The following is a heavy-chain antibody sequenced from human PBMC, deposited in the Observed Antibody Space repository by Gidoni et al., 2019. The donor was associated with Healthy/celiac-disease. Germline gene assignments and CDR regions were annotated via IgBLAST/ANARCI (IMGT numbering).Heavy chain of an antibody. CDR3: ARDGYDILTGDNYYYGMDV. CDR1: GGTFSSYA. CDR2: ILPRFGTA. V-gene: IGHV1-69*01. J-gene: IGHJ6*02. Sequence: QVQLVQPGAEVKKPGSSVTVACKASGGTFSSYAISWVRQAPGQGLEWMGGILPRFGTANYAQKFQGRVTITADESTSTAYMELSSLRSEDTAVYYCARDGYDILTGDNYYYGMDVWGQGTTVTVSS. D-gene: IGHD3-9*01.